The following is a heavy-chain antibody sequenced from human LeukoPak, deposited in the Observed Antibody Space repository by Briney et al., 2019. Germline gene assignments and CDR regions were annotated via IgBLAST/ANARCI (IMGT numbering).Heavy chain of an antibody. J-gene: IGHJ4*02. CDR3: ARDGLPEAYYYDSSGAELDY. V-gene: IGHV3-7*01. D-gene: IGHD3-22*01. CDR2: IKQDGSEK. CDR1: GFTFSSYW. Sequence: GGSLRLSCAASGFTFSSYWVSWVRQAPGKGLEWVADIKQDGSEKYYVDSVKGRFTISRDNAKNSLYLQMNSLRAEDTAVYYCARDGLPEAYYYDSSGAELDYWGQGTLVTVSS.